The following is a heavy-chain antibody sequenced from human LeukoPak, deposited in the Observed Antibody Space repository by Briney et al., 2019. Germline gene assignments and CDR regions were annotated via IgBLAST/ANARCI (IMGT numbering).Heavy chain of an antibody. V-gene: IGHV3-21*01. CDR1: GFIFTTYS. J-gene: IGHJ4*02. D-gene: IGHD2-21*02. Sequence: GGSLRLSCAASGFIFTTYSMNWVRQAPGKGLEWVSSISSSSSYIYYADSVKGRFTISRDNAKNSLYLQMNSLRAEDTAAYYCARLVRAYCGGDCRDAFDYWGQGTLVTVSS. CDR2: ISSSSSYI. CDR3: ARLVRAYCGGDCRDAFDY.